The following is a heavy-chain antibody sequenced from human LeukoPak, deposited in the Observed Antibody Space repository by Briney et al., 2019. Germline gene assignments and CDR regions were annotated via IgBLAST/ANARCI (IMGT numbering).Heavy chain of an antibody. Sequence: PGGSLRLSCAASGFTFSSYWMSWVRQAPGKGLEWVANIKQDGSEKNYVDSVKGRFTISRDNAKNSLFLQMNSLRPEDTAVYYCARDRIPLTITMVRGVIITTWFDPWGQGTLVTVSS. CDR2: IKQDGSEK. J-gene: IGHJ5*02. V-gene: IGHV3-7*01. CDR3: ARDRIPLTITMVRGVIITTWFDP. CDR1: GFTFSSYW. D-gene: IGHD3-10*01.